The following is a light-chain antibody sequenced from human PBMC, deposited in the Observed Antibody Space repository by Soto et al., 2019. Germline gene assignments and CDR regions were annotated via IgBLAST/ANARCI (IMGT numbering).Light chain of an antibody. Sequence: QSVLTQPPSASGSPGQAVTISCTGTSSDVGGYNRVSWYQQHPGKAPKLIISEVSKRPSGVPDRFSGSKSGNTASLSVSGLQAEDEADYYCSSLAGTFYVFGTGTKVTVL. CDR3: SSLAGTFYV. CDR1: SSDVGGYNR. CDR2: EVS. J-gene: IGLJ1*01. V-gene: IGLV2-8*01.